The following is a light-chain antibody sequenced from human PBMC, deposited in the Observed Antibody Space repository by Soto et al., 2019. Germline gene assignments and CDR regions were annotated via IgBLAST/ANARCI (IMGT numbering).Light chain of an antibody. CDR2: EGD. CDR1: SSDVGSYNL. CDR3: CSYAASRTYV. Sequence: QSALTQPASVSGSPGQSITISCTGTSSDVGSYNLVSWYQQHPGKAPKLMIYEGDKRPSGVSNRFSASKSGNTASLTISGPHTEVEDDYFCCSYAASRTYVFGTGTKLTVL. V-gene: IGLV2-23*01. J-gene: IGLJ1*01.